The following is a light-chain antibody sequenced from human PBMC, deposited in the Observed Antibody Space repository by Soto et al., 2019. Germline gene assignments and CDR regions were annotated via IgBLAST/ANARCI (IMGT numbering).Light chain of an antibody. CDR2: AAS. Sequence: DIQMTQSPSTLSASVGDGVTITCRASQRISTWLAWYQQKPGKAPKLLIYAASTLQSGVPSRFSGSGSGTEFTLTISSLQPDDFATYYCQQYNSYPWTFGQGTKVDIK. CDR1: QRISTW. V-gene: IGKV1-5*01. CDR3: QQYNSYPWT. J-gene: IGKJ1*01.